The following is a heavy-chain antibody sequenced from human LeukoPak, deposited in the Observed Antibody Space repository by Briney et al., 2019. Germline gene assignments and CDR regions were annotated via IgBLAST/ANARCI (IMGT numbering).Heavy chain of an antibody. CDR3: ATDMRIEVGTGASDI. Sequence: GGSLRLSCAASGFRFDTYWMSWVRQAPGKGLEWVANIKQDESGKNYVSSVKGRFTISRDNAKNSLYLQMNSLRVEDTAVYYCATDMRIEVGTGASDIWGQGTMVTVSS. CDR2: IKQDESGK. CDR1: GFRFDTYW. V-gene: IGHV3-7*01. D-gene: IGHD1-26*01. J-gene: IGHJ3*02.